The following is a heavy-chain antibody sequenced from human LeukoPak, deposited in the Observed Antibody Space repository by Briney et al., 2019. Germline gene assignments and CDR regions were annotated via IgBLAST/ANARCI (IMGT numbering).Heavy chain of an antibody. CDR3: AREVVAVFPNNWFDP. V-gene: IGHV3-21*01. Sequence: PGGSLRLSCAASGFTFSSYAMSWVRQAPGKGLEWVSSISSSSSYIYYADSVKGRFTISRDNAKNSLYLQMNSLRAEDTAVYYCAREVVAVFPNNWFDPWGQGTLVTVSS. CDR1: GFTFSSYA. D-gene: IGHD3-3*02. J-gene: IGHJ5*02. CDR2: ISSSSSYI.